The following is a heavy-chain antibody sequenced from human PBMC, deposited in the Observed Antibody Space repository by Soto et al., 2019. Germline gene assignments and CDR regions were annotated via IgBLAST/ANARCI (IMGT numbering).Heavy chain of an antibody. CDR1: RGSISSGGYY. CDR2: IYYSGST. Sequence: SETLSLTCTVSRGSISSGGYYWSWIRQHPGKGLEWIGYIYYSGSTYYNPSLKSRVTISVDTSKNQFSLKLSSVTAADTAVYYCAREVANFYHRTGYLVYSGQGTLGTVSS. CDR3: AREVANFYHRTGYLVY. J-gene: IGHJ4*02. D-gene: IGHD3-22*01. V-gene: IGHV4-31*03.